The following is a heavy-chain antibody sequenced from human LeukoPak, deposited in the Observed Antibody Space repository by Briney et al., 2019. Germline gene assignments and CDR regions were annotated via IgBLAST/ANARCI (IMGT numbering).Heavy chain of an antibody. CDR2: INHSGST. V-gene: IGHV4-34*01. J-gene: IGHJ4*02. Sequence: SETLSLTCAVYGGSFSGYYWSWIRQPPGKGLEWIGEINHSGSTNYNPSLKSRVTISVDTSKNQFSLELSSVTAADTAVYYCARLVFGVVIPHYWGQGTLVTVSS. CDR3: ARLVFGVVIPHY. CDR1: GGSFSGYY. D-gene: IGHD3-3*01.